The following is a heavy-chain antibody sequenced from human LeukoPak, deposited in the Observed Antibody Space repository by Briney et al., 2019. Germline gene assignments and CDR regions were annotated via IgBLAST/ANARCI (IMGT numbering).Heavy chain of an antibody. CDR1: GYTLSSYG. V-gene: IGHV1-18*04. CDR3: ARDHEGSPFWRDAFDI. D-gene: IGHD3-3*01. Sequence: AASVKVSCKAFGYTLSSYGISWLRQAPGQGLEWIGWISGYNYKTKYAQTFQGRVAMTIDTSTKTVSMELRILRSDDTAVYYCARDHEGSPFWRDAFDIRGQGTMVTVSS. J-gene: IGHJ3*02. CDR2: ISGYNYKT.